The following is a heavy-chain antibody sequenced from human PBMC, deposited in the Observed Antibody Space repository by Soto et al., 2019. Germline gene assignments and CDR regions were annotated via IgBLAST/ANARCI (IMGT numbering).Heavy chain of an antibody. Sequence: ESGGGVVQPGRSLRLSCAASGFTFSSYGMHWVRQAPGKGLEWVAVISYDGSNKYYADSVKGRFTISRDNSKNTLYLQMNSLRAEDTAVYYCAKAGQGVAGPYGMDVWGQGTTVTVSS. D-gene: IGHD6-19*01. J-gene: IGHJ6*02. CDR2: ISYDGSNK. CDR3: AKAGQGVAGPYGMDV. V-gene: IGHV3-30*18. CDR1: GFTFSSYG.